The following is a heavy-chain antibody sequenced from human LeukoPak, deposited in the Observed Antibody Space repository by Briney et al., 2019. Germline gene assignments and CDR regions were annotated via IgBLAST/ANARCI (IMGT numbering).Heavy chain of an antibody. D-gene: IGHD5-18*01. V-gene: IGHV3-23*01. CDR3: ATNTAMVVWVDY. J-gene: IGHJ4*02. Sequence: GGSLRLSCAASGFTFSSYAMSWVRQAPGKGLEWVSAISGSGGSTYYADSVKGRFTISRDNSKDTLYLQMNSLRAEDTAVYYCATNTAMVVWVDYWGQGTLVTVSS. CDR1: GFTFSSYA. CDR2: ISGSGGST.